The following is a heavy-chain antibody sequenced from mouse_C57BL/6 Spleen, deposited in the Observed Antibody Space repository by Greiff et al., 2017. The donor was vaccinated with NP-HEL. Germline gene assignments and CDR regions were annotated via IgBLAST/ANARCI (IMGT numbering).Heavy chain of an antibody. J-gene: IGHJ1*03. CDR1: GFTFSSYT. V-gene: IGHV5-9*01. D-gene: IGHD1-1*01. CDR2: ISGGGGNT. Sequence: EVKVVESGGGLVKPGGSLKLSCAASGFTFSSYTMSWVRQTPEKRLEWVATISGGGGNTYYPDSVKGRFTISRDNAKNTLYLQMSSLRSEDTALYYCARHHGSSPRYFDVWGTGTTVTVSS. CDR3: ARHHGSSPRYFDV.